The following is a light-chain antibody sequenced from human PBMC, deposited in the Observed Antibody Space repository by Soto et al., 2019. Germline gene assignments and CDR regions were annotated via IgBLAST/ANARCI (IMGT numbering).Light chain of an antibody. CDR3: SSYGGFNNVL. V-gene: IGLV2-8*01. CDR2: HVS. Sequence: QSALTQPASVSGSPGQSITISCTGTSSDIGGSNYVSWYQQHPGKAPKVMIHHVSRRPSGVPARFSGSKSGNTASLTVSGLQTEDEADYYCSSYGGFNNVLFGGGTKLTVL. J-gene: IGLJ2*01. CDR1: SSDIGGSNY.